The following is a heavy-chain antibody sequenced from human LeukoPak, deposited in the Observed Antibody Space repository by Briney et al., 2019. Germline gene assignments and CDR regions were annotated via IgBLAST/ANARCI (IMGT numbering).Heavy chain of an antibody. CDR3: ARGLSEQLATPP. J-gene: IGHJ5*02. D-gene: IGHD6-6*01. CDR1: GGSFSGYY. V-gene: IGHV4-34*01. Sequence: SETLSLTCAVYGGSFSGYYWSWLRQPPGDGMEWIGEINHSGSTNYNPSLKSRVTISVDTSKNQFSLKLSSVTAADTAVYYCARGLSEQLATPPWGQGTLVTVSS. CDR2: INHSGST.